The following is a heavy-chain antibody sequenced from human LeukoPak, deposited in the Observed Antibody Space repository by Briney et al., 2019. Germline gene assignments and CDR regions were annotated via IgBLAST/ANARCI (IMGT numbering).Heavy chain of an antibody. J-gene: IGHJ4*02. Sequence: GGSLRLSCAVSGFTFSSYWMSWVPQAPGKGLGWVASIKKDGSEKHYVDSVKGRFTISRDDTKNSLYLQMNSLRAEDTAVYYCARDRWGGYDYWGQGTLVTVSS. V-gene: IGHV3-7*01. CDR1: GFTFSSYW. CDR3: ARDRWGGYDY. D-gene: IGHD3-16*01. CDR2: IKKDGSEK.